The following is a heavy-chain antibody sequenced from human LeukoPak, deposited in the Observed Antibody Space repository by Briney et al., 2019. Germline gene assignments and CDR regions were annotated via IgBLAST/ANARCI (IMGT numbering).Heavy chain of an antibody. D-gene: IGHD4-17*01. J-gene: IGHJ4*02. CDR3: ARGYYGDYVYDY. V-gene: IGHV1-8*01. Sequence: GASVKVSSKASGYTITSYDINWVRRATGQGLEWMGWMNPNSGNTGYAQKFQGRVTMTRNTSISTAYMELSSLRSEDTAVYYCARGYYGDYVYDYWGQGTLVTVSS. CDR2: MNPNSGNT. CDR1: GYTITSYD.